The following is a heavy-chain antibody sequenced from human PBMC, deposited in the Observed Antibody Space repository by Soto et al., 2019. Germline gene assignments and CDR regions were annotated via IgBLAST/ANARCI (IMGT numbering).Heavy chain of an antibody. J-gene: IGHJ1*01. CDR1: GFTFSDYY. V-gene: IGHV3-11*01. D-gene: IGHD5-12*01. CDR2: ISSSGSTI. CDR3: ARDRLDVWLHNEAHFQH. Sequence: GGSLRLSCAASGFTFSDYYMSWIRQAPGKGLEWVSYISSSGSTIYYADSVKGRFTISRDNAKNSLYLQMNSLRAEDTAVYYCARDRLDVWLHNEAHFQHWGQGTLVTVSS.